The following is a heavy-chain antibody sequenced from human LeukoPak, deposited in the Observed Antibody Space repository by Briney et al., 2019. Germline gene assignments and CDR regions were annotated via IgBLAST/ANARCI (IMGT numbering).Heavy chain of an antibody. Sequence: PSQTLSLTCTVSGGSIRSGSYYWSWIRQPAGKGLEWIGRIYTSGSTNYNPSLKSRVTISVDTSKNQFSLKLSSVTAADTAVYYCARDLMVRGVPYYFDYWGQGTLVTVSS. D-gene: IGHD3-10*01. CDR3: ARDLMVRGVPYYFDY. CDR1: GGSIRSGSYY. J-gene: IGHJ4*02. CDR2: IYTSGST. V-gene: IGHV4-61*02.